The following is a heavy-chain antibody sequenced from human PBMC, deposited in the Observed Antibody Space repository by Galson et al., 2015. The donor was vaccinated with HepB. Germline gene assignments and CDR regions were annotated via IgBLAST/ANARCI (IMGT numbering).Heavy chain of an antibody. CDR2: ISSSGSTI. CDR3: ARDCLGYSGYDSYFDY. Sequence: SLRLSCAASGFTFSSYEMNWVRQAPGKGLEWVSYISSSGSTIYYADSVKGRFTISRDNAKNSLYLQMNSLRAEDTAVYYCARDCLGYSGYDSYFDYWGQGTLVTVSS. J-gene: IGHJ4*02. CDR1: GFTFSSYE. D-gene: IGHD5-12*01. V-gene: IGHV3-48*03.